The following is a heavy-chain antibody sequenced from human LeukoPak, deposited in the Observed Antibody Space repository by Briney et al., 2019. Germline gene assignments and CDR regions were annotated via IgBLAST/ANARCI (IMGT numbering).Heavy chain of an antibody. Sequence: SETLSLTCTVSGGSISSYYWSWIRQPPGKVLEWIGSIYHSGSAYYNPSLKSRVTISVDTSKSQFSLKLSSVTAADTAVYYCVRYCSSTTCYTRAVDYWGQGTLVTVSS. J-gene: IGHJ4*02. CDR3: VRYCSSTTCYTRAVDY. CDR1: GGSISSYY. V-gene: IGHV4-59*08. D-gene: IGHD2-2*02. CDR2: IYHSGSA.